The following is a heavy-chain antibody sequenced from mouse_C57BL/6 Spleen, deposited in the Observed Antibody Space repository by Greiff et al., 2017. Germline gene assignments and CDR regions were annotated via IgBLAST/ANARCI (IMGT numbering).Heavy chain of an antibody. D-gene: IGHD1-1*01. Sequence: QVQLQQSGAELVKPGASVKMSCKASGYTFTSYWITWVKQRPGQGLEWIGDIYPGSGSTNYNEKFKSKATLTVDTSSSTAYMQLSSLTSEDSAVYYCARYYYGSRWYFDVWGTGTTVTVSS. V-gene: IGHV1-55*01. J-gene: IGHJ1*03. CDR2: IYPGSGST. CDR3: ARYYYGSRWYFDV. CDR1: GYTFTSYW.